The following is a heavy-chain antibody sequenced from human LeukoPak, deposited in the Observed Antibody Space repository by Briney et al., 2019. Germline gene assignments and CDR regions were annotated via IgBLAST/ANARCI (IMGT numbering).Heavy chain of an antibody. CDR3: ARQDPRKVGGDAFDI. J-gene: IGHJ3*02. V-gene: IGHV3-21*01. CDR1: GFTFSSYS. CDR2: ISSSSSYI. D-gene: IGHD1-26*01. Sequence: GGPLRLSCAASGFTFSSYSMNWVRQAPGKGLEWVSSISSSSSYIYYADSVKGRFTISRDNAKNSLYLQMNSLRAEDTAVYYCARQDPRKVGGDAFDIWGQGTMVTVSS.